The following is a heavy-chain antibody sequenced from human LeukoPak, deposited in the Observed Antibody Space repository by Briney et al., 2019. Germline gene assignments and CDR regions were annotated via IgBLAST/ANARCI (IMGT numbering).Heavy chain of an antibody. CDR2: TKSKTDGGTT. D-gene: IGHD2-2*01. Sequence: NPGGSLRFSCAASGFTFSNAWMSWVAQAPGKGLMWGGHTKSKTDGGTTDYAAPVKGRFTISRDDSKNTLYLQMNSLKTEGTAVYYCTTGYCSSTSCYPGEFPENWGQGTLVTVSS. J-gene: IGHJ4*02. CDR3: TTGYCSSTSCYPGEFPEN. V-gene: IGHV3-15*01. CDR1: GFTFSNAW.